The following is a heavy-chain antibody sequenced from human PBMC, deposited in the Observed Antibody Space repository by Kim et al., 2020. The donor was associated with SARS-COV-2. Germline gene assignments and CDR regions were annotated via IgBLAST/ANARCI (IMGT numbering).Heavy chain of an antibody. Sequence: GGSLRLSCAVSGFTFSSYGMHWVRQAPGKGLEWLTFISYDGGNKYYAESVKGRCTISRDNSKNTLYLQMNSLRVEDTAVYYCARDRRDYYDTTTYSFTGTPDYWGQGTLVPVSS. J-gene: IGHJ4*02. V-gene: IGHV3-30*03. CDR1: GFTFSSYG. D-gene: IGHD3-22*01. CDR2: ISYDGGNK. CDR3: ARDRRDYYDTTTYSFTGTPDY.